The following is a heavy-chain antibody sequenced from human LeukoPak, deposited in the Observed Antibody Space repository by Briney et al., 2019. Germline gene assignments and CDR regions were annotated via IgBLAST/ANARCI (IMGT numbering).Heavy chain of an antibody. CDR3: ARQDCSGGSCYSYYYYGMDV. D-gene: IGHD2-15*01. J-gene: IGHJ6*02. V-gene: IGHV1-8*01. CDR2: MNPNSGNT. Sequence: ASVKVSCKASGYTFTSYDINWVRQATGQGLEWMGWMNPNSGNTGYAQKFQGRVTMTRNTSISTAYMELSSLRSEDTAVYYCARQDCSGGSCYSYYYYGMDVWGQGTTVTVSS. CDR1: GYTFTSYD.